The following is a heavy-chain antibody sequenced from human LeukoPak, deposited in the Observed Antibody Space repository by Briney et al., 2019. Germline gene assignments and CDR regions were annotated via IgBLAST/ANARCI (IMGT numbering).Heavy chain of an antibody. CDR3: ARAPRGGYSYGYLDY. CDR2: IYHSGST. V-gene: IGHV4-38-2*02. J-gene: IGHJ4*02. CDR1: GYSIRSGYY. Sequence: SETLSLTCTVSGYSIRSGYYWGWMRQPPGKGLEWIGSIYHSGSTYYSPSLKSRVTISVDTSKNQFSLKLSSVTAADTAVYYCARAPRGGYSYGYLDYWGQGTLVTVSS. D-gene: IGHD5-18*01.